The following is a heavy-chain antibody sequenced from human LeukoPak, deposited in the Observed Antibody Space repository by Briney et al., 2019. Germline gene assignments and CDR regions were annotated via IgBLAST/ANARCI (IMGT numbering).Heavy chain of an antibody. D-gene: IGHD3-22*01. CDR3: AGKYYYDISGYFYVDW. V-gene: IGHV4-38-2*01. CDR1: GYSISSGYY. Sequence: SETLSLTCSVSGYSISSGYYWGWIRQTPGKGLEWIGSIYHSGSIYYNPSLKSRVTISIDTSKNQFSLKMSSVTAADTAVYYCAGKYYYDISGYFYVDWWGQGTLVTVSS. CDR2: IYHSGSI. J-gene: IGHJ4*02.